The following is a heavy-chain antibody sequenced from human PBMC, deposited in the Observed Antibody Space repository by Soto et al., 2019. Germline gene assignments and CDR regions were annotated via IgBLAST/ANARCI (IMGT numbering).Heavy chain of an antibody. D-gene: IGHD3-9*01. CDR1: GFTFISHA. CDR2: ISGSSGST. Sequence: WGSLRLSWAASGFTFISHAMSWVRQAPGKGLEWVSSISGSSGSTYYADSVKGRFTNSRDNAKNSLYLQMNSLRAEDTAVYYCARDRRYFDKGDYWGQGTLVTVSS. J-gene: IGHJ4*02. V-gene: IGHV3-23*01. CDR3: ARDRRYFDKGDY.